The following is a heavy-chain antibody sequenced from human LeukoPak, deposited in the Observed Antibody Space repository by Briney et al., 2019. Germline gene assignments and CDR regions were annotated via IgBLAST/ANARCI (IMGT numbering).Heavy chain of an antibody. CDR2: IIPIFGTA. CDR3: ARVGLAVAGTRAFDI. CDR1: GGTFSSYA. J-gene: IGHJ3*02. Sequence: SVKVSCKASGGTFSSYAISWVRQAPGQGLEWMGGIIPIFGTANYAQKFQGRVTITADESTSTAYMELSSLRSEDTAVYYCARVGLAVAGTRAFDIWGQGTMVTVSS. D-gene: IGHD6-19*01. V-gene: IGHV1-69*13.